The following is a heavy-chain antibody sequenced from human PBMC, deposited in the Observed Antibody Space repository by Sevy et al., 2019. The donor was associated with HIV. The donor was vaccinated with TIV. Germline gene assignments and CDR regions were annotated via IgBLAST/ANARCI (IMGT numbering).Heavy chain of an antibody. Sequence: GGSLRLSCAASGFTFSSYAMSWVRQAPGKGLEWVSAISGSGGSTYYADSVKGRFTISRDNSKNTLYLQMNSLRAKDTAVYYCARIIAVAGRGDNDYWGQGTLVTVSS. J-gene: IGHJ4*02. CDR3: ARIIAVAGRGDNDY. V-gene: IGHV3-23*01. D-gene: IGHD6-19*01. CDR1: GFTFSSYA. CDR2: ISGSGGST.